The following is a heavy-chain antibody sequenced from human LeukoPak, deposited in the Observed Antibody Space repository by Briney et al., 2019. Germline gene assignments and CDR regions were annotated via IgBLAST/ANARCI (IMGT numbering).Heavy chain of an antibody. CDR2: IYYSGST. J-gene: IGHJ4*02. Sequence: SETLSLTCTVSGGSISSSSYYWGWIRQPPGKGLEWIGSIYYSGSTYYNPSLKSRVTISVDTSKNQFSLKLTSVTAADTAVYYCARHGGDFDYWGQGTLVTVSS. CDR3: ARHGGDFDY. CDR1: GGSISSSSYY. V-gene: IGHV4-39*01. D-gene: IGHD2-21*01.